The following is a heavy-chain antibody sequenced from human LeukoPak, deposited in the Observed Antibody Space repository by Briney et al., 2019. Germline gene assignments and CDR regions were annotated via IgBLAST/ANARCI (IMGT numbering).Heavy chain of an antibody. CDR1: GFTLSSYK. D-gene: IGHD7-27*01. CDR2: IRSDSSTI. Sequence: GGSLRLSCAASGFTLSSYKMNWVRQAPGKGLEWVSYIRSDSSTIYYADSVKGRFTISRDNAKNSLYLQMNSLRAEDTAVYYCARTGDWYYYYGMDVWGQGTTVTVSS. J-gene: IGHJ6*02. CDR3: ARTGDWYYYYGMDV. V-gene: IGHV3-48*04.